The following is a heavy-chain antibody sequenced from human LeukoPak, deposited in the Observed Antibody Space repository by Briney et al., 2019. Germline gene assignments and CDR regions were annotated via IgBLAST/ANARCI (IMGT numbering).Heavy chain of an antibody. CDR2: IKGDGIEK. J-gene: IGHJ3*01. CDR3: ASEINWGSGAFDV. Sequence: GGSLRLSCTGSGFMFSKYWMTWVRQAPGKGLEWVANIKGDGIEKYYVDSVKGRFTISRDNAGNSLFLQANSLRAEDTDMYYCASEINWGSGAFDVWGQGTMVTVS. V-gene: IGHV3-7*01. CDR1: GFMFSKYW. D-gene: IGHD7-27*01.